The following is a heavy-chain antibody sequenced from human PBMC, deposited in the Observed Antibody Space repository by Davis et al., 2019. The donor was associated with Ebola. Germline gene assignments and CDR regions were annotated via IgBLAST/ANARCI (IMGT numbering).Heavy chain of an antibody. D-gene: IGHD2-8*01. J-gene: IGHJ4*02. Sequence: ASVQVSCKVSGHTLTELAMHWVRQAPGKGLEWLGGLNVEDGETIYAQKFQGRVTMTEDTSTTTAHMELSSLRFEDTAVYYCATHRIRYCSNGVCYVPFYFDSWGQGTLVAVSP. CDR2: LNVEDGET. V-gene: IGHV1-24*01. CDR3: ATHRIRYCSNGVCYVPFYFDS. CDR1: GHTLTELA.